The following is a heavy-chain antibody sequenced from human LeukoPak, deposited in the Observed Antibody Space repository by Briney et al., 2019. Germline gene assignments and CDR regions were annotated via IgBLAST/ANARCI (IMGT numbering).Heavy chain of an antibody. CDR1: GGSISSGSYY. CDR2: IYTSGTT. D-gene: IGHD1-26*01. CDR3: TRGGELMNF. J-gene: IGHJ4*02. Sequence: DPSETLSLTCTVSGGSISSGSYYWTWIRQPAGKRLEWIGRIYTSGTTNYNPSLKSRVTISIDASKNQFSLRLSSVTAADTAVYYCTRGGELMNFWGQGTLVTVSS. V-gene: IGHV4-61*02.